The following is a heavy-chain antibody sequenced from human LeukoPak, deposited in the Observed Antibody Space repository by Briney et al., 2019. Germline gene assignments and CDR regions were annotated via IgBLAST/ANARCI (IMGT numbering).Heavy chain of an antibody. CDR1: GFTFDDYA. CDR3: ARDARGYCSSTSCPRGYYYYGMDV. V-gene: IGHV3-9*01. CDR2: ISWNSGSI. D-gene: IGHD2-2*01. Sequence: GGSLRLSCTASGFTFDDYAMHWVRQVPGKGLEWVSGISWNSGSIGYAGSVKGRFTISRDNAKNSLYLQMNSLRAEDTAVYYCARDARGYCSSTSCPRGYYYYGMDVWGQGTTVTVSS. J-gene: IGHJ6*02.